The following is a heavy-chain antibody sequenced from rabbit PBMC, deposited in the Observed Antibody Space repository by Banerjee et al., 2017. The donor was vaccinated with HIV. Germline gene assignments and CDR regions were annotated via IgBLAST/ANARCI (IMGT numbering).Heavy chain of an antibody. CDR1: GFDFSSYG. J-gene: IGHJ4*01. D-gene: IGHD6-1*01. V-gene: IGHV1S40*01. Sequence: QSLEESGGDLVKPGASLTLTCTVSGFDFSSYGVSWVRQAPGKGLEWIACIYTGSSASTYYASWAKGRFTISKTSSTTVTLQMTSLTDADTATYFCARGTYGYAGYAPNLWGPGTLVTVS. CDR3: ARGTYGYAGYAPNL. CDR2: IYTGSSAST.